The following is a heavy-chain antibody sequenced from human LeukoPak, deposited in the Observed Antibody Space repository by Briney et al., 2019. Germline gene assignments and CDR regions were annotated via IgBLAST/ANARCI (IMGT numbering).Heavy chain of an antibody. CDR3: AIHYYYDSSGYYLIDY. Sequence: ASVKVSCKASGYTFTSYDINWVRQATGQGLEWMGWMNPNSGNTGYAQKFQGRVTMTRNTSISTAYMELSSLRSEDTVVYYCAIHYYYDSSGYYLIDYWGQGTLVTVSS. CDR2: MNPNSGNT. CDR1: GYTFTSYD. V-gene: IGHV1-8*01. J-gene: IGHJ4*02. D-gene: IGHD3-22*01.